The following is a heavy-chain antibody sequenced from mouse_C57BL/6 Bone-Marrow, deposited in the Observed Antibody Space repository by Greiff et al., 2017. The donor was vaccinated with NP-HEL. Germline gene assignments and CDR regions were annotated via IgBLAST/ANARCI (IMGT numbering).Heavy chain of an antibody. D-gene: IGHD2-4*01. Sequence: EVQLVESGAELVRPGASVKLSCTASGFNIKDDYMPWVKQRPEQGLEWIGWIDPENGYTEYAPQFQGKATITATTSSNTAYRQLSSLTSEDTAVYYCTTEDYDGGDYWGQGTTLTVSS. CDR3: TTEDYDGGDY. J-gene: IGHJ2*01. V-gene: IGHV14-4*01. CDR2: IDPENGYT. CDR1: GFNIKDDY.